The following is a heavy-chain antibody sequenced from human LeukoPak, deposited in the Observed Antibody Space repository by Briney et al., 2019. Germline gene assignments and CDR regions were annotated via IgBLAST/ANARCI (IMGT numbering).Heavy chain of an antibody. CDR1: GGSISSYY. Sequence: PSETVSLTCTVSGGSISSYYWSWIRQPPGKGLEWIGYIYYSGSTNYNPSLKSRVTISVDTSKNQFSLKLSSVTAADTAVYYCARHGYDILTGLIWGQGTMVTVSS. CDR2: IYYSGST. V-gene: IGHV4-59*08. D-gene: IGHD3-9*01. CDR3: ARHGYDILTGLI. J-gene: IGHJ3*02.